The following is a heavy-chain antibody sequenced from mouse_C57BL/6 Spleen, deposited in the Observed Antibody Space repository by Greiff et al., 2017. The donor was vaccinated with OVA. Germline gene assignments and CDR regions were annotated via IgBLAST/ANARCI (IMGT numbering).Heavy chain of an antibody. CDR2: IYPRSGNT. J-gene: IGHJ3*01. CDR1: GYTFTSYG. D-gene: IGHD2-4*01. V-gene: IGHV1-81*01. Sequence: QVQLKESGAELARPGASVKLSCKASGYTFTSYGISWVKQRTGQGLEWIGEIYPRSGNTYYNEKFKGKATLTADKSSSTAYMELRSLTSEDSAVYFCAREGDYDEAAWFAYWGQGTLVTVSA. CDR3: AREGDYDEAAWFAY.